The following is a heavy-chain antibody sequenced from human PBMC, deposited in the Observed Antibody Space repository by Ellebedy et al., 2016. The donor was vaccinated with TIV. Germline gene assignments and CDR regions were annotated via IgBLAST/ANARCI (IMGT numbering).Heavy chain of an antibody. CDR3: ARDPPSTSDYGMDV. Sequence: GESLKISXAASGFTINSNWMNWVRQAPGKGLEWVSVTYTDGTTYYADSVKDRFTISTDNSKNTVYLQMNSLRVEDTAIYYCARDPPSTSDYGMDVWGQGTTVTVSS. J-gene: IGHJ6*02. V-gene: IGHV3-66*01. D-gene: IGHD2-2*01. CDR1: GFTINSNW. CDR2: TYTDGTT.